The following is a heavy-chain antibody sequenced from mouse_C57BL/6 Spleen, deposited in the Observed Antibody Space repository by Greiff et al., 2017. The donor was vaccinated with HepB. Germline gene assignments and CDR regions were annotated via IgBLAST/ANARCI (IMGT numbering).Heavy chain of an antibody. J-gene: IGHJ2*01. Sequence: EVKLEESGGGLVKPGGSLKLSCAASGFTFSSYAMSWVRQTPEKRLEWVATISDGGSYTYYPDNVKGRFTISRDNAKNNLYLQMSHLKSEDTAMYYCARLYYGSSFDYWGQGTTLTVSS. V-gene: IGHV5-4*03. CDR3: ARLYYGSSFDY. D-gene: IGHD1-1*01. CDR1: GFTFSSYA. CDR2: ISDGGSYT.